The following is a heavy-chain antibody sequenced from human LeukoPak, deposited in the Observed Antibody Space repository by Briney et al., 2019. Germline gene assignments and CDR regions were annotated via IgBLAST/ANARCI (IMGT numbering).Heavy chain of an antibody. CDR1: GFTFSSHG. V-gene: IGHV3-21*06. CDR3: AKVNNDLNGMDV. D-gene: IGHD3-3*01. CDR2: ISGLSSYI. J-gene: IGHJ6*02. Sequence: GRSLRLSCAASGFTFSSHGMNWVRQAPGKGLEWVSSISGLSSYIYYADSVKGRFTISRDNAKNSLYLQMNSLRAEDTAVYYCAKVNNDLNGMDVWGQGTTVTVSS.